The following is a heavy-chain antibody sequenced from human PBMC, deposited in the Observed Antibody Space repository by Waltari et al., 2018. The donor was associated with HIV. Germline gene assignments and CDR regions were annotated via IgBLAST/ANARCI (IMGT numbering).Heavy chain of an antibody. CDR1: GLTVRNYG. D-gene: IGHD6-13*01. CDR3: VKEHQYSHTWYSYYGMDV. J-gene: IGHJ6*02. Sequence: EVQVLESGGALVQPGGSLRLSCAASGLTVRNYGMTWVPQAPGKGREWVSTISGRGGSTYYADSVKGRFTVSRDNSKNTLYLQMNSLRAEDTAVYFCVKEHQYSHTWYSYYGMDVWGQGTTVTVSS. CDR2: ISGRGGST. V-gene: IGHV3-23*01.